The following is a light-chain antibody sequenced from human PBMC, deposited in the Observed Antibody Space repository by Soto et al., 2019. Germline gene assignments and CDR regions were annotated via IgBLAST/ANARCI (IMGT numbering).Light chain of an antibody. Sequence: QSALTQPASVSGSPGQSITISCTGTSSDVGGFNYVSWYQQHPGKAPKVLIYEVSNRPSGVSNRFSGSKSGNTASLTISGLQAEDEADYYCSSYRGSSTLFGGGTKLTAL. J-gene: IGLJ2*01. CDR2: EVS. V-gene: IGLV2-14*01. CDR3: SSYRGSSTL. CDR1: SSDVGGFNY.